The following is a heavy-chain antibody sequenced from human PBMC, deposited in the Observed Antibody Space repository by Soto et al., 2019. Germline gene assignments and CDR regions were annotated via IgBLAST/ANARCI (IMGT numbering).Heavy chain of an antibody. CDR1: GYTFTSYA. CDR3: ARVDCGTLHY. V-gene: IGHV1-3*01. Sequence: QVQLVQSGAEVKKPGASVKVSCKASGYTFTSYAMHWVRQAPGQRLEWMGWINAGNGNTKYSQKFQGRVNITRDTAASTAYAELSSLRTEATAVYYCARVDCGTLHYWGQGTLVTVSS. CDR2: INAGNGNT. J-gene: IGHJ4*02. D-gene: IGHD2-21*01.